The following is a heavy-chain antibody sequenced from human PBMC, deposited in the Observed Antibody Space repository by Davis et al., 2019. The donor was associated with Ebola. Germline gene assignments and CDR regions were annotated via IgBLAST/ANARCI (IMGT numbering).Heavy chain of an antibody. V-gene: IGHV4-39*07. CDR3: ARKYYYDSSGYLDY. CDR2: INHSGST. CDR1: GGSIISSSSY. D-gene: IGHD3-22*01. J-gene: IGHJ4*02. Sequence: MPSETLSLTCTVSGGSIISSSSYWGWIRQPPRKGLEWIGEINHSGSTTYNPSLKSRVTISVDTSKNQFSLKLSSVTAADTAVYYCARKYYYDSSGYLDYWGQGTLVTVSS.